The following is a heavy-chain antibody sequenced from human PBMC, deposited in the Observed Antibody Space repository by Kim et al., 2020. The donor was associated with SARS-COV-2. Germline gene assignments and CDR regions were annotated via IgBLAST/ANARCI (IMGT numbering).Heavy chain of an antibody. D-gene: IGHD2-2*01. J-gene: IGHJ4*02. CDR3: APFSSKDY. Sequence: GGRTYYAASVQGRFTISRDNSKNMLYLQMNSLRAEDTAVYYCAPFSSKDYWGQGTLVTVSS. CDR2: GGRT. V-gene: IGHV3-66*01.